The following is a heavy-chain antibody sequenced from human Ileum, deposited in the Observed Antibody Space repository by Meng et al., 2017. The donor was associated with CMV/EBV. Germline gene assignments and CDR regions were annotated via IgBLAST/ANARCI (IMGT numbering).Heavy chain of an antibody. CDR3: ARGYSSSPYYFDY. J-gene: IGHJ4*02. Sequence: CKASGYTFTGYYMHWVRQAPGQGLEWMGWINPNSGGTNYAQKFQGRVTMTRDTSISTAYMELSRLRSDDTAVYYCARGYSSSPYYFDYWGQGTLVTVSS. D-gene: IGHD6-6*01. CDR1: GYTFTGYY. V-gene: IGHV1-2*02. CDR2: INPNSGGT.